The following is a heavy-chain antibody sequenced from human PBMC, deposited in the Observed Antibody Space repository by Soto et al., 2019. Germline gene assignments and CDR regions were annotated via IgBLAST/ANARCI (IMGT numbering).Heavy chain of an antibody. V-gene: IGHV3-53*02. CDR2: LYSGGTT. Sequence: EVQLVETGGGLIQPGGSLRLSCAASGFTASSNYMSWVRQAPGKGLEWVSVLYSGGTTYYADSVKGRFTISRDNSKNTLYLHMNSLRAEDTAVYYCARSSGYNYGYYYYGMDVWGQGTTVTVSS. J-gene: IGHJ6*02. CDR1: GFTASSNY. CDR3: ARSSGYNYGYYYYGMDV. D-gene: IGHD5-18*01.